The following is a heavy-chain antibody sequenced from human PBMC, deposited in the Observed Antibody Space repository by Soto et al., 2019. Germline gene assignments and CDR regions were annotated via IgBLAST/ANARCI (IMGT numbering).Heavy chain of an antibody. CDR3: ARDVRGDDFDI. Sequence: QVQLQESGPGLVKPSQTLSLTCTVSGGSISSGGYYWSWIRQHPGKGLEWIGYIYYSGSTYYNPSLKSRGTISVEPSKNQFSLKLSSVTAADTAVYYCARDVRGDDFDIWGQGTMVTVSS. CDR2: IYYSGST. J-gene: IGHJ3*02. D-gene: IGHD3-10*01. V-gene: IGHV4-31*03. CDR1: GGSISSGGYY.